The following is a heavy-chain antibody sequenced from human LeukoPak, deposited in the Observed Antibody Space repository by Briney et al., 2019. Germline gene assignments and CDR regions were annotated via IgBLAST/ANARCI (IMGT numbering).Heavy chain of an antibody. CDR3: AREGYDSSGYYYSRSAFDI. J-gene: IGHJ3*02. CDR2: INPNSGGT. Sequence: ASVNVSCKASGYTFTGYYMHWVRQAPGQGLEWVGRINPNSGGTNYAQKFQGRVTMTWDTSISTAYMELSRLRSDDTAVYYCAREGYDSSGYYYSRSAFDIWGQGTMVTVSS. D-gene: IGHD3-22*01. CDR1: GYTFTGYY. V-gene: IGHV1-2*06.